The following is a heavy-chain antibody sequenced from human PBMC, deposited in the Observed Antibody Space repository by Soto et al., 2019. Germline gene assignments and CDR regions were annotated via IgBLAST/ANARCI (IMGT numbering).Heavy chain of an antibody. CDR2: ISAYNGNT. CDR3: ARAGLYSSSSGLDYYYGMDV. J-gene: IGHJ6*02. D-gene: IGHD6-6*01. V-gene: IGHV1-18*01. CDR1: GYTFTSYG. Sequence: ASVKVSCKASGYTFTSYGISWVRQAPGQGLEWMGWISAYNGNTNYAQKLQGRVTMTTDTSTSTAYMERRSLRSDDTAVYYCARAGLYSSSSGLDYYYGMDVWGQGTTVTVSS.